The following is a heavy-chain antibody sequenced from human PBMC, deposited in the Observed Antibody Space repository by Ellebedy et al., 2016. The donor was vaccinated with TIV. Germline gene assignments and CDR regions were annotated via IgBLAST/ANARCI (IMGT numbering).Heavy chain of an antibody. D-gene: IGHD3-16*01. V-gene: IGHV3-30*18. CDR1: GFTFSRFW. Sequence: GESLKISCAASGFTFSRFWMAWVRQAPGKGLEWVTVISYDGSNKYYADSVKGRFTISRDNSKNTLYLQMNSLRAEDTAVYYCAKMGAYGIGYDAFDIWGQGTMVIVSS. J-gene: IGHJ3*02. CDR3: AKMGAYGIGYDAFDI. CDR2: ISYDGSNK.